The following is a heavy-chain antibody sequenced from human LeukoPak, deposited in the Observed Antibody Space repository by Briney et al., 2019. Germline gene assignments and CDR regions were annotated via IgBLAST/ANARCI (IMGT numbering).Heavy chain of an antibody. Sequence: GRSLRLSCAASGFTFRNFGMHWVRQAPGKGLEWVAIIWYDGSIKYFTDSVKGRFTISRDNSKSTLYLQMNSLRSEDTAVYYCARDRSTRYFDLWGRDTLVTVSS. D-gene: IGHD2-2*01. CDR3: ARDRSTRYFDL. V-gene: IGHV3-33*01. J-gene: IGHJ2*01. CDR1: GFTFRNFG. CDR2: IWYDGSIK.